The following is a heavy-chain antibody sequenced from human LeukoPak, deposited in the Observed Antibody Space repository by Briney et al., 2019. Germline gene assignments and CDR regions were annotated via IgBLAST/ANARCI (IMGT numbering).Heavy chain of an antibody. V-gene: IGHV5-51*01. CDR2: IYTGDSAN. CDR1: GYSFTSYL. CDR3: ARHEGGYGSGSYYKFDY. D-gene: IGHD3-10*01. Sequence: LGESLTISGKSSGYSFTSYLSCWVRPMPGRGLEWLVIIYTGDSANRYSPAFQGHATFSADKSISTAYLQWSSLKASDTAMYYCARHEGGYGSGSYYKFDYWGQGTLVTVSS. J-gene: IGHJ4*02.